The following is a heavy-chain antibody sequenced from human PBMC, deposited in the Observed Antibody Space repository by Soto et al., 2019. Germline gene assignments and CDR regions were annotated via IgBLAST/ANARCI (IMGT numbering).Heavy chain of an antibody. J-gene: IGHJ5*02. D-gene: IGHD2-15*01. V-gene: IGHV4-61*01. CDR3: ASAVSCSCGSCAFDP. Sequence: QVQLQESGPGLVKPSETLSLTCTVSGGSVSSGNYYWSWIRQPPGKGLEWIGFIYYTGSSCYNPSLTSRVTIALDKSNNQFSLMLTSVTAADTAVYYCASAVSCSCGSCAFDPWGQGTLVPVSS. CDR1: GGSVSSGNYY. CDR2: IYYTGSS.